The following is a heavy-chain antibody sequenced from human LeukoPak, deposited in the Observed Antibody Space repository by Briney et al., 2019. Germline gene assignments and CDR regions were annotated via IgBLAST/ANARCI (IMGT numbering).Heavy chain of an antibody. CDR3: ARDSEGVVISPAPDY. D-gene: IGHD3-3*01. Sequence: GASVKVSCKASGYTFTSYYMHWVRQAPGQGLEWMGIINPSGGSTSYAQKFQGRVTMTRDTSASTVYMELSSLRSEDTAVYYCARDSEGVVISPAPDYWGQGTLVTVSS. CDR2: INPSGGST. J-gene: IGHJ4*02. V-gene: IGHV1-46*01. CDR1: GYTFTSYY.